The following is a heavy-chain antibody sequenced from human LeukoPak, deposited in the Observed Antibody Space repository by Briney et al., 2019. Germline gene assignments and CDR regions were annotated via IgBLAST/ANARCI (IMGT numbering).Heavy chain of an antibody. Sequence: GGSLRLSCAASGFTFSSYEMNWVRQAPGKGLEWVSYISSSGSTIYYADSVKGRFTISRDNAKNSLYLQMNSLRAEDTAVYYCARENYYVNWFDPWGQGTLVTVSS. CDR1: GFTFSSYE. D-gene: IGHD3-10*02. CDR3: ARENYYVNWFDP. V-gene: IGHV3-48*03. CDR2: ISSSGSTI. J-gene: IGHJ5*02.